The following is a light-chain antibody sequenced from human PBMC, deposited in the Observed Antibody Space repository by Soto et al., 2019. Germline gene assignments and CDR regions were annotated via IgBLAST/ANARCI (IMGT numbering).Light chain of an antibody. CDR3: QQTYNIPYT. CDR1: QSIATF. Sequence: DLQMTQSPSSLSVSVRDRVTITCRASQSIATFLHWYQQKPGKAPKLLIYASFNLQSGVTSRFSGSGSGTYFTLTISSLHPEDFATYYGQQTYNIPYTFGQGTKLEIK. J-gene: IGKJ2*01. CDR2: ASF. V-gene: IGKV1-39*01.